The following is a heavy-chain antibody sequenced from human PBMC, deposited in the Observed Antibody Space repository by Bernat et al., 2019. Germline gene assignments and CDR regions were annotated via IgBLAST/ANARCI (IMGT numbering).Heavy chain of an antibody. J-gene: IGHJ4*02. CDR2: IIPIFGTA. V-gene: IGHV1-69*06. D-gene: IGHD3-22*01. CDR1: GGTFSSHA. Sequence: QVQLVQSGTEVKKPGSSVKVSCKASGGTFSSHAISWVRQAPGQGLEWMGGIIPIFGTANYAQKFQGRVTITADKSTSTAYMELSSLRSEDTAVYYCARGEYYYDSSGYYPFDYWGQGTLVTVSS. CDR3: ARGEYYYDSSGYYPFDY.